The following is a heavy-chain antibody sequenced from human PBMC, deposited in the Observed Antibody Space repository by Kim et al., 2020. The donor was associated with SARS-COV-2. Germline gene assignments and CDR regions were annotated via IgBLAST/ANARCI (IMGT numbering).Heavy chain of an antibody. V-gene: IGHV1-8*01. Sequence: ASVKVSCKASGYTFTSYDINWVRQATGQGLEWMGWMNPNSGNTGYAQKFQGRVTMTRNTSISTAYMELSSLRSEDTAVYYCAREKCSSTGCYDYDPWGQGTLVTVSS. CDR1: GYTFTSYD. J-gene: IGHJ5*02. D-gene: IGHD2-2*01. CDR2: MNPNSGNT. CDR3: AREKCSSTGCYDYDP.